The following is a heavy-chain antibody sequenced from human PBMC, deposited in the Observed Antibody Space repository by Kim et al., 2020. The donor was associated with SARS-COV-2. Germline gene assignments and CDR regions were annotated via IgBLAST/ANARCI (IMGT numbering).Heavy chain of an antibody. Sequence: ASVKVSCKASGYTFTSYYMHWVRQAPGQGLAWMGIINPSGGSKSYAQKFPGRVTMTRDTSTSTVYMELSSLRSEDTAVYYCAGDRAAAGQGWFDPWGQGTLVTVSS. J-gene: IGHJ5*02. CDR1: GYTFTSYY. CDR2: INPSGGSK. V-gene: IGHV1-46*01. CDR3: AGDRAAAGQGWFDP. D-gene: IGHD6-13*01.